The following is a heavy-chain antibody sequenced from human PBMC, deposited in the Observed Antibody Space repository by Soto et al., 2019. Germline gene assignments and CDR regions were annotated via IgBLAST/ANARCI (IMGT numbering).Heavy chain of an antibody. D-gene: IGHD6-19*01. V-gene: IGHV1-69*12. CDR1: GGTFSSYA. J-gene: IGHJ6*02. CDR3: ARAVAGSHGVYYYGMDV. Sequence: QVQLVQSGAEAKKPGSSVKVSCKASGGTFSSYAISWVRQAPGQGLEWMGGIIPIFGTANYAQKFQGRVTITADESTSTAYMELSSLRSEDTAVYYCARAVAGSHGVYYYGMDVWGQGTTVTVSS. CDR2: IIPIFGTA.